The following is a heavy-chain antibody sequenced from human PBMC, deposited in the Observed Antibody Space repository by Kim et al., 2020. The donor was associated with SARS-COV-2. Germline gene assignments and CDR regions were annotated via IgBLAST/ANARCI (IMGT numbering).Heavy chain of an antibody. J-gene: IGHJ4*02. CDR3: TSLEMATIWGMDY. CDR1: GFTFSNAW. D-gene: IGHD3-16*01. V-gene: IGHV3-15*01. CDR2: IKSKTDGGTT. Sequence: GGSLRLSCAASGFTFSNAWMSWVRQAPGKGLEWVGRIKSKTDGGTTDYAAPVKGRFTISRDDSKNTLYLQMNSLKTEDTAVYYCTSLEMATIWGMDYWGQGTLVTVSS.